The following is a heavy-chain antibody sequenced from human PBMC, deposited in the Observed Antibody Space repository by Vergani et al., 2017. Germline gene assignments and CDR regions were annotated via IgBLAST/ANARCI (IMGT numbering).Heavy chain of an antibody. CDR1: GGSLSGYY. Sequence: QVQLQQWGPGLLKPSETLSLTCAVYGGSLSGYYWSWIRLAPGKGLEWIGEINHSGTINYNPTLKSPFNVSIDTSRDHFSRKLRSVSAADTAVYFCARRAERWETLLRDDFDVWGQGTFVTVSP. CDR3: ARRAERWETLLRDDFDV. CDR2: INHSGTI. J-gene: IGHJ3*01. V-gene: IGHV4-34*01. D-gene: IGHD1-26*01.